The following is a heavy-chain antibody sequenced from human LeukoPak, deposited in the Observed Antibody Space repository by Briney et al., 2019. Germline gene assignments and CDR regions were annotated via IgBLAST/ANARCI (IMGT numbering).Heavy chain of an antibody. CDR3: ARGGSYYFYNGMDV. CDR1: GYTFTSYG. J-gene: IGHJ6*02. CDR2: IIPIVGIL. V-gene: IGHV1-69*04. Sequence: ASVKVSCKASGYTFTSYGINWVRQAPGLGLEWMGRIIPIVGILNYAQRFQGRVTITADNSTNIAYVELSSLRSEDTAVYYCARGGSYYFYNGMDVWGQGTTVTVSS. D-gene: IGHD1-26*01.